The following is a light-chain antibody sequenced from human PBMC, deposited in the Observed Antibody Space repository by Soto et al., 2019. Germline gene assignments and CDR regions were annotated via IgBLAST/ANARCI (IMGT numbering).Light chain of an antibody. J-gene: IGKJ5*01. V-gene: IGKV3-20*01. CDR2: GAS. CDR3: QQYGSSST. CDR1: QSVSSGK. Sequence: EIVLTQSPGTLSLSPGERATLSCRASQSVSSGKLAWYQQKPGQAPRLLIFGASGRATGIPDRFRGSGSGTDFSLTISRLEPDDFAVYYCQQYGSSSTFGQGTRLEIK.